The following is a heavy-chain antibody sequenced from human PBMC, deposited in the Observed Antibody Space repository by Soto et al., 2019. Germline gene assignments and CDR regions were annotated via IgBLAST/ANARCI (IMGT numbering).Heavy chain of an antibody. Sequence: QITLKESGPTLVKPTQTLTLTCSFSGFSLSTSGVGVGWIRQPPGKALEWLALIYWDDDKRYSPSLKSRLTITTDTSKNQVVLTMTKMDPVDTATYYCVHANDFLSGTNWFDPWGQGTLVTVSS. CDR2: IYWDDDK. D-gene: IGHD3-3*01. V-gene: IGHV2-5*02. J-gene: IGHJ5*02. CDR3: VHANDFLSGTNWFDP. CDR1: GFSLSTSGVG.